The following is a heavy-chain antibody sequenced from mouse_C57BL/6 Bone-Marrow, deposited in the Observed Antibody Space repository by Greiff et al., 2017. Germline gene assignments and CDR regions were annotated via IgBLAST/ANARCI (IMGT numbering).Heavy chain of an antibody. CDR1: GFSLTSYG. J-gene: IGHJ3*01. CDR3: AKRYHYNCKVLAY. D-gene: IGHD1-3*01. CDR2: IWGGGST. Sequence: QVQLKESGPGLVAPSQSLSIPCTVSGFSLTSYGVDWVRQPPGKGLEWLGVIWGGGSTNYNSALMSRLSISKYNYKSQVFLKMNSLQTDDTAIYYVAKRYHYNCKVLAYCVQGTRVTVSA. V-gene: IGHV2-9*01.